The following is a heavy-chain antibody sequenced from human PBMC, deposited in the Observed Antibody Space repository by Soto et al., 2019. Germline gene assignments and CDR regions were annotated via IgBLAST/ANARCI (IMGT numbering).Heavy chain of an antibody. D-gene: IGHD2-2*01. Sequence: ASVQVSFTASGYAFTDLYIHWLRQSPGQGLEWMGWINPKNGGTNYAQRFRGRVIMTRDTATAYMELSSLNSDDTAVYHCARAFCISRTCYLGPAMDVWGQGTTVTVSS. J-gene: IGHJ6*02. CDR2: INPKNGGT. CDR1: GYAFTDLY. CDR3: ARAFCISRTCYLGPAMDV. V-gene: IGHV1-2*02.